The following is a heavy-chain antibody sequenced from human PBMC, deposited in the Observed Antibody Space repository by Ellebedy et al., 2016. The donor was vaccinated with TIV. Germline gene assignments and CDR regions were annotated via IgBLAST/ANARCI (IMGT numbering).Heavy chain of an antibody. Sequence: GESLKISXAASGFTFSNYWMSWVRQAPGKGLEWVANIKQDGSEKDYVDSERGRFTISRDNAKNSLYLQMNSLRVEDTGVYYCARGADGYGNFDYWGQGILVTVSS. V-gene: IGHV3-7*01. D-gene: IGHD5-24*01. J-gene: IGHJ4*02. CDR2: IKQDGSEK. CDR3: ARGADGYGNFDY. CDR1: GFTFSNYW.